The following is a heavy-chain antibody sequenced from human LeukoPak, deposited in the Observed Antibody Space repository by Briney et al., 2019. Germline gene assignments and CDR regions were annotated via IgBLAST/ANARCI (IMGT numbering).Heavy chain of an antibody. J-gene: IGHJ4*02. V-gene: IGHV1-2*06. CDR3: ARDYCSSTSCLFDC. Sequence: ASVKVSCKASGYTFTSNYIHWVRQAPGQGLEWMGRINPNSGDTNYAQKFQGRVTMTRDTSISTAYMELSRLGSDDTAVYYCARDYCSSTSCLFDCWGQGTLVTVSS. CDR2: INPNSGDT. CDR1: GYTFTSNY. D-gene: IGHD2-2*01.